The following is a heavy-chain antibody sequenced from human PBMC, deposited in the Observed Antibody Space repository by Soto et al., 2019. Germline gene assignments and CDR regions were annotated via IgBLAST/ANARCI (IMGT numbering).Heavy chain of an antibody. Sequence: QVQLQESGPGLVKPSQTLSLTCTVSGGSISSGGYYWSWIRQHPGKGLEWIGYIYYSGSTYYNPSLKGRVTISVYTSKDQFSLKLSSVTAADTAVYYCARWVVGLRVLVPAATRYYYYGMDVWGQGTTVTVSS. CDR3: ARWVVGLRVLVPAATRYYYYGMDV. CDR2: IYYSGST. D-gene: IGHD2-2*01. J-gene: IGHJ6*02. V-gene: IGHV4-31*03. CDR1: GGSISSGGYY.